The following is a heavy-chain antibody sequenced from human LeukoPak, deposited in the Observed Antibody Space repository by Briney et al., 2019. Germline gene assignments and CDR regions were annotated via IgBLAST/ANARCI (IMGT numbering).Heavy chain of an antibody. CDR3: ARGSVSTMVRGVPFDY. J-gene: IGHJ4*02. D-gene: IGHD3-10*01. CDR2: IYYSGST. CDR1: GGSISSGGYY. V-gene: IGHV4-61*08. Sequence: SQTLSLTCTVSGGSISSGGYYWSWIRQHPGKGLEWIGYIYYSGSTNYNPSLKSRVTISVDTSKNQFSLKLSSVTAADTAVYYCARGSVSTMVRGVPFDYWGQGTLVTVSS.